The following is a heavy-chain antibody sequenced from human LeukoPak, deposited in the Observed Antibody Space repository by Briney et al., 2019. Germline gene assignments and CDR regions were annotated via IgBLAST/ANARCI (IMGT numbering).Heavy chain of an antibody. J-gene: IGHJ4*02. D-gene: IGHD3-3*01. CDR1: GGSISSSSYS. V-gene: IGHV4-39*07. CDR3: ASYDFWSGYSFDY. CDR2: SCYSGST. Sequence: SETLTLTCTVSGGSISSSSYSWGWIRQPPGKGLEWIGSSCYSGSTYYNPSLKSRVTISVDTSKNQFSLKLSSVTAADTAVYYCASYDFWSGYSFDYWGQGTLVTVSS.